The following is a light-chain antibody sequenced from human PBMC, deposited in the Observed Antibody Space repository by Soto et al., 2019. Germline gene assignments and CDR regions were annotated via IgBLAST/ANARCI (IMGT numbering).Light chain of an antibody. CDR3: QHYNNWPPLT. Sequence: EIVMTQSPATLSVSPGERATLSCRASKSVSNNLAWYQQKPGQAPRLLIYGASTRATGIPARFSGSGSGTVFTLTLSSLQSEDFAVYYCQHYNNWPPLTFGGGTKVEIK. J-gene: IGKJ4*01. CDR1: KSVSNN. V-gene: IGKV3-15*01. CDR2: GAS.